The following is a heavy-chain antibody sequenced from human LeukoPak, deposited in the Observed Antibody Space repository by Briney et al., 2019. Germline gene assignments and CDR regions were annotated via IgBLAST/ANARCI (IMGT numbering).Heavy chain of an antibody. CDR3: ARDDCSGGSCYSHFQH. D-gene: IGHD2-15*01. CDR2: INSDGSRI. J-gene: IGHJ1*01. Sequence: GGSLRLSCVASGFAFSRYWMHWVRQAPGKGLVWVSRINSDGSRINYADSVKGRFTISRDNAKNTLYLQMNSLRAEDTAVYYCARDDCSGGSCYSHFQHWGQGTLVTLSS. CDR1: GFAFSRYW. V-gene: IGHV3-74*01.